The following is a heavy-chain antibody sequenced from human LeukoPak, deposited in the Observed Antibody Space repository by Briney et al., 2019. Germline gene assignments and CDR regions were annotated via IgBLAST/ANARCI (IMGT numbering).Heavy chain of an antibody. V-gene: IGHV3-21*01. CDR3: ASDRQWLVRGENY. CDR1: GFTFSSYS. CDR2: ISSSSSYI. J-gene: IGHJ4*02. D-gene: IGHD6-19*01. Sequence: GRSLRLACAASGFTFSSYSMNWVRQAPGKGLEWVSSISSSSSYIYHADSVKGRLTISRDNAKNSLYLQMNSLRAEDTAVYYCASDRQWLVRGENYWGQGTLVTVSS.